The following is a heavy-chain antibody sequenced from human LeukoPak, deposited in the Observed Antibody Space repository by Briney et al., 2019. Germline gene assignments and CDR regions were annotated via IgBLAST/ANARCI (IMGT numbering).Heavy chain of an antibody. D-gene: IGHD5-18*01. CDR1: GYTFTSYC. CDR2: INPSGGST. V-gene: IGHV1-46*01. Sequence: ASVKVSCKASGYTFTSYCMHWVRQAPGQGLEWMGIINPSGGSTSYAQKFQGRVTMTRDTSTSTVYMELSSLRSEDTAVYYCARALDTAMAAYGMDVWGQGTTVTVSS. CDR3: ARALDTAMAAYGMDV. J-gene: IGHJ6*02.